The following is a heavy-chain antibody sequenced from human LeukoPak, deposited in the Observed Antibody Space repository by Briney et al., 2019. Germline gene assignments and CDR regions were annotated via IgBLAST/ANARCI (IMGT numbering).Heavy chain of an antibody. J-gene: IGHJ4*02. CDR2: ISGSGGST. V-gene: IGHV3-23*01. CDR1: GFTFSSYA. Sequence: GGSLRLSCAASGFTFSSYAMSWVRQAPGKGLEWVSAISGSGGSTYYADSVKGRFTISRDNSKNTLYLQMNSLRAEDTAVYYCAKSPYYDYVWGSYRYTRDLYYFDYWGQGTLVTVSS. D-gene: IGHD3-16*02. CDR3: AKSPYYDYVWGSYRYTRDLYYFDY.